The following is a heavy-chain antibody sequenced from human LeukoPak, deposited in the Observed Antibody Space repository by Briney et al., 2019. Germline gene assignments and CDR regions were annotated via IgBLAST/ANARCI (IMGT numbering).Heavy chain of an antibody. Sequence: GGPLRLSCAASGFTFSTYWMSWFRQAPGKGLEWVANIKEDGSEKYYVDSVKGRFTISRDNAKNSLYLQMNSLRAEDTAVYYCARDSLVVAATYYFDYWGQGTLVTVSS. V-gene: IGHV3-7*01. CDR1: GFTFSTYW. CDR2: IKEDGSEK. CDR3: ARDSLVVAATYYFDY. D-gene: IGHD2-15*01. J-gene: IGHJ4*02.